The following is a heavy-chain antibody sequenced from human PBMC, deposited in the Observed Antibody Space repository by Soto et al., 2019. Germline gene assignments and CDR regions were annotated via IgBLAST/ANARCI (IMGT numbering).Heavy chain of an antibody. Sequence: QVQLVESGGGVVQPGRSLRLSCAASGFTFSSYAMHWVRQAPGKGLEWVAVISYDGTNEFYADSVKGRFTISRDNSKNTLYLQMNSLRAEATAVYYCARGYTAAPRTSHFDYWGQGTLVTVSS. V-gene: IGHV3-30-3*01. J-gene: IGHJ4*02. CDR3: ARGYTAAPRTSHFDY. CDR2: ISYDGTNE. CDR1: GFTFSSYA. D-gene: IGHD6-13*01.